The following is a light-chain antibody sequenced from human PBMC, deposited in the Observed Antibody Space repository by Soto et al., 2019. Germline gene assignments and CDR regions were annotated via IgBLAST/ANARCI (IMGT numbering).Light chain of an antibody. Sequence: EIVMTQSPATLSVSPGETATLSCRASQSVRNLAWYQHRPGQAPRLLIYAASTRATGIPARFSGSGSGTEFTLTISSLQSEDFAVYYCHQFNNWPPFTFGPGTKLDLK. CDR1: QSVRN. V-gene: IGKV3-15*01. CDR2: AAS. J-gene: IGKJ3*01. CDR3: HQFNNWPPFT.